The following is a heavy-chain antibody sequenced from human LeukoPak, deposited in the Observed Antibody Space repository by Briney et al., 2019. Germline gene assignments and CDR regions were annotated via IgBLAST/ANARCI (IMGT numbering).Heavy chain of an antibody. D-gene: IGHD3-10*01. CDR3: AREGDSDGMDV. CDR1: GFTFSSYA. V-gene: IGHV3-30*04. Sequence: PGRSLRLSCAASGFTFSSYAMHWVRQAPGKGLEWVAVISYDGSNKYYADSVKGRFTISGDNSKNTLYLQMNSLRAEDTAVYYCAREGDSDGMDVWGQGTTVTVSS. J-gene: IGHJ6*02. CDR2: ISYDGSNK.